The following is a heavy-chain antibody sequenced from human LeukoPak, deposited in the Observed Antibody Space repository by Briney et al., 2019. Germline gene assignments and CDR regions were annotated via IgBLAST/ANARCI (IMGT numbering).Heavy chain of an antibody. Sequence: EASVKVSCKASGGTFSSYAISWVRQAPGQGLEWMGGIIPIFGTANYARKFQGRVTITADESTSTAYMELSSLRSEDTAVYYCATPYCGGDCYSYYYGMDVWGQGTTVTVSS. CDR1: GGTFSSYA. V-gene: IGHV1-69*13. J-gene: IGHJ6*02. CDR2: IIPIFGTA. CDR3: ATPYCGGDCYSYYYGMDV. D-gene: IGHD2-21*02.